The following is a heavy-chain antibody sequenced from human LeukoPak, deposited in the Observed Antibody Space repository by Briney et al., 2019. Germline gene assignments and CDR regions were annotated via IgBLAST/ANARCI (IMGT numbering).Heavy chain of an antibody. V-gene: IGHV3-48*03. Sequence: GGSLRVSCAASACTFNIYEMNWVRQAPGKGLEWVSYISSSGSTRYYADSVKGRFTISRDNAKNSLYLQMNSLRAEDTAVYYCARVSYDSSGYYYFDYWGQGTLVTVSS. D-gene: IGHD3-22*01. CDR3: ARVSYDSSGYYYFDY. J-gene: IGHJ4*02. CDR2: ISSSGSTR. CDR1: ACTFNIYE.